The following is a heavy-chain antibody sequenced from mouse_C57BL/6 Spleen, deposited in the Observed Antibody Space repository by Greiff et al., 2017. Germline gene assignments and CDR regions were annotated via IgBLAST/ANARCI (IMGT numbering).Heavy chain of an antibody. D-gene: IGHD2-1*01. CDR1: GYTFTSYW. CDR2: IDPSDSYT. CDR3: ARLAPYGTHGAMDY. V-gene: IGHV1-69*01. Sequence: QVQLQQPGAELVMPGASVKLSCKASGYTFTSYWMHWVKQRPGQGLEWIGEIDPSDSYTNYNQQFQGKSTLTVDKSSSTAYMQLSSLTSEDSAVYYCARLAPYGTHGAMDYWGQGPSVTVSS. J-gene: IGHJ4*01.